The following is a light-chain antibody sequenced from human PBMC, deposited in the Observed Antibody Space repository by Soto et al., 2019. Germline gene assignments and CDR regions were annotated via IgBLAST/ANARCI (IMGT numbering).Light chain of an antibody. CDR2: DAS. CDR1: ESTSDY. J-gene: IGKJ3*01. V-gene: IGKV3-11*01. CDR3: QQRSNI. Sequence: EIVLTQSPGTLSLSPGERATLSCRASESTSDYLAWYQQKPGQAPRLLIYDASNRASGIPARFSGSGSGTDFPLTISSLEPEDFAVYYCQQRSNIFGPGTKVDIK.